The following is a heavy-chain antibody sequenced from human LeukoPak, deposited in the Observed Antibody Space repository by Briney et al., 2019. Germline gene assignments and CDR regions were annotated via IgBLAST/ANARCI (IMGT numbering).Heavy chain of an antibody. CDR2: INKDGSEK. CDR3: TRYSYNSGPNDY. J-gene: IGHJ4*02. D-gene: IGHD2-15*01. Sequence: GGSLRLSCAASGFTFSSHWMSWVRQAPGKGLEWVANINKDGSEKHYVDSVKGRFTISRDNTKTSFFLQMNSLRAEDTSIYYCTRYSYNSGPNDYWGQGILVTVSS. CDR1: GFTFSSHW. V-gene: IGHV3-7*01.